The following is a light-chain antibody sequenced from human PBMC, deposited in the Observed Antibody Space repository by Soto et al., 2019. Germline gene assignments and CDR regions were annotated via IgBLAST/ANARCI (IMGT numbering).Light chain of an antibody. V-gene: IGKV3-15*01. Sequence: EIVMTQSPATLSVSPGERATLSCRASQSVSSNLAWYQQKPGQAPRLLIYGASTRATGIPARFSGSGSGTEFTLTISSLEPEDFALYYCGQFVSSPPRTFGQGTKVDIK. CDR3: GQFVSSPPRT. CDR2: GAS. J-gene: IGKJ1*01. CDR1: QSVSSN.